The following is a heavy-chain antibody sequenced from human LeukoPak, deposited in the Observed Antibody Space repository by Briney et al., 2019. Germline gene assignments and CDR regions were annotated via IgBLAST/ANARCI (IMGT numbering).Heavy chain of an antibody. CDR1: GFTFSSYS. CDR3: ARGLGYCTNGVCSDNDY. CDR2: ISSSSSYI. D-gene: IGHD2-8*01. J-gene: IGHJ4*02. V-gene: IGHV3-21*01. Sequence: GGSLRLSCAASGFTFSSYSMSWVRQAPGKGLEWVSSISSSSSYIYYADSVKGRFTISRDNAKNSLYLQMNSLRAEDTAVYHCARGLGYCTNGVCSDNDYWGQGTLVTVSS.